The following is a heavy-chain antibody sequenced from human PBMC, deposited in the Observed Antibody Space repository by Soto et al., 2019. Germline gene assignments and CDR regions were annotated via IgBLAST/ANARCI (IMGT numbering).Heavy chain of an antibody. CDR1: GYILTTYH. Sequence: QVQLVQSGAEVKNPGASVRVSCKASGYILTTYHMHWVRQAPGQGLEWMGVINPAAGTTNYAQHFRGRVTITSDTTTSTVYMDMSGLTSEDTAIYYCSRDLPYENYDSRGFDNWVQGTLVRVSS. D-gene: IGHD5-12*01. V-gene: IGHV1-46*03. CDR2: INPAAGTT. J-gene: IGHJ4*02. CDR3: SRDLPYENYDSRGFDN.